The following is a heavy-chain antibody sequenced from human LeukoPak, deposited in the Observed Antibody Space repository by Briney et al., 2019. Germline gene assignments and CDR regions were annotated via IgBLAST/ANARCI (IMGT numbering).Heavy chain of an antibody. J-gene: IGHJ5*02. V-gene: IGHV3-30*02. CDR3: SKDLTSDFGGDLDP. CDR1: GFTFSSYG. D-gene: IGHD3-10*01. Sequence: PGGSLRLSCAASGFTFSSYGMHWVRQAPGKGLEWVALISLDGSQKYYADSVKGRFTISRDNSKSTVYLQMNSLRVEDAAVYYCSKDLTSDFGGDLDPWGQGTLVTVSS. CDR2: ISLDGSQK.